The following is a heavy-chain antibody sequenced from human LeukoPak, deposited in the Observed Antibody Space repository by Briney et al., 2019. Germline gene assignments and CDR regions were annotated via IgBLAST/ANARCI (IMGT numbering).Heavy chain of an antibody. CDR1: GFTFSSFW. D-gene: IGHD5-12*01. V-gene: IGHV3-7*01. CDR2: IRQDGSDK. J-gene: IGHJ3*02. CDR3: ARSGYSGYGKGLGAFDI. Sequence: AGGSLRLSCAASGFTFSSFWMSWVRQAPGKGLEWVASIRQDGSDKYYVDSVKGRFTISRDNAKNSLYLQMNSLRAEDTAVYYCARSGYSGYGKGLGAFDIWGQGTMVTVSS.